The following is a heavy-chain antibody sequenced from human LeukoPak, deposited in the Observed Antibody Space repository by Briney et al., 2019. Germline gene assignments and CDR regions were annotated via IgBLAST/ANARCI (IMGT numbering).Heavy chain of an antibody. D-gene: IGHD1-26*01. Sequence: SETLSLTCTVSGGSLNSYYWSWIRQTPEKGLEWIGYMSYSGRSDYGPSLKSRATMSVDTSKNQFSLKMTSVTAADTAVYYCARGGGVGYYYYYMDVWGKGTMVTISS. CDR2: MSYSGRS. J-gene: IGHJ6*03. V-gene: IGHV4-59*01. CDR3: ARGGGVGYYYYYMDV. CDR1: GGSLNSYY.